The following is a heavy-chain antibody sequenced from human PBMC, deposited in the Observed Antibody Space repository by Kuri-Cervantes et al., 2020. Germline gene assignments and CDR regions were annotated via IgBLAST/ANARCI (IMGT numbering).Heavy chain of an antibody. CDR1: GGTFSSYA. CDR3: AKDRENFPPRAWFDP. CDR2: IIPIFGTA. J-gene: IGHJ5*02. Sequence: SVKVSCKASGGTFSSYAISWVRQAPGQGLEWMGGIIPIFGTANYAQKFQGRVTITTDESTSTAYMELNSLRAEDTAVYYCAKDRENFPPRAWFDPWGQGTLVTVSS. V-gene: IGHV1-69*05. D-gene: IGHD2/OR15-2a*01.